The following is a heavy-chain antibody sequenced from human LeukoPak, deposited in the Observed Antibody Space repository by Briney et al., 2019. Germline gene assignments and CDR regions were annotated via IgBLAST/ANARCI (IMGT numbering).Heavy chain of an antibody. CDR3: ARDGGSYFFDY. J-gene: IGHJ4*02. CDR2: ISNSGNI. V-gene: IGHV4-39*02. CDR1: GVSISSSTYY. Sequence: KPSETLSLTCTVSGVSISSSTYYWAWIRQPPGKGLEWIASISNSGNIYFNPSLKSRVTISVDTSENHVSLRLSSVTAADTAVYYCARDGGSYFFDYWGQGTLVTVSS. D-gene: IGHD1-26*01.